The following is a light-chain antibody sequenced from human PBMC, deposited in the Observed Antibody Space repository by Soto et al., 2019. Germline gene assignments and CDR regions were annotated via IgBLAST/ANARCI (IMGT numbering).Light chain of an antibody. V-gene: IGKV3-11*01. CDR1: QSVSSY. CDR2: DAS. J-gene: IGKJ3*01. CDR3: QQRSNPFT. Sequence: EMLLTQSPATRSLSPGERATLSCRASQSVSSYLAWYQQKPGQAPRLLIYDASNRATGIPARFSGSGSGTDFTLTISSLEPEDFAVYYCQQRSNPFTFGPGTKVDIK.